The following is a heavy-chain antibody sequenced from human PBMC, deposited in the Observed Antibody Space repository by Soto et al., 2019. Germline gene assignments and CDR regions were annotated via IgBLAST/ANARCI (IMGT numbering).Heavy chain of an antibody. V-gene: IGHV3-30-3*01. CDR3: ARDRETRRGRVFDY. J-gene: IGHJ4*02. CDR1: GFTFSTYA. Sequence: QVQLVESGGGVVQPGRSLRLSCAASGFTFSTYAMHWVRQAPGKGLEWVAVISYDGSIKYYADSVRGRFTISRDNSKNTLYLQMSSLRAEDTAVYYCARDRETRRGRVFDYWGQGTLVTVSS. CDR2: ISYDGSIK. D-gene: IGHD3-16*01.